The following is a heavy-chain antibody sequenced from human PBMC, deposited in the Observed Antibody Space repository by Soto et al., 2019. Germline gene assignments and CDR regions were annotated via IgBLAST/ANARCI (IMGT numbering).Heavy chain of an antibody. Sequence: SETLSLTCVVSIFSISSGYYWGWIRQSPGKGLEWIASIYRSGTTSYNPSLKSRVTISVDPSKNQFSLMLTAVTAADTAVYYCARTHSGSYYSVFNYWGRGSLVTVSS. CDR2: IYRSGTT. D-gene: IGHD1-26*01. CDR1: IFSISSGYY. CDR3: ARTHSGSYYSVFNY. V-gene: IGHV4-38-2*01. J-gene: IGHJ4*02.